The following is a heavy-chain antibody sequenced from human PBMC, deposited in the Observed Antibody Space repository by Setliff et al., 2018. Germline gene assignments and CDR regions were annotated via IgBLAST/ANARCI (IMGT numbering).Heavy chain of an antibody. D-gene: IGHD3-9*01. J-gene: IGHJ4*02. CDR2: IYTSGTT. CDR1: GGSISSYY. V-gene: IGHV4-4*08. Sequence: KASETLSLTCTVSGGSISSYYWSWIRQPPGKGLEWIGYIYTSGTTNYNPSLKSRVTISVDTSKNQFSLKLFSVTAADTAVYYCAHSTTFDLHHDYWGQGALVTVSS. CDR3: AHSTTFDLHHDY.